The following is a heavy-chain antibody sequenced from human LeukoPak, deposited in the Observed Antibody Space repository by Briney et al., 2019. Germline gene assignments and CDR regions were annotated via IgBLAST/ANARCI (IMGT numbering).Heavy chain of an antibody. Sequence: KPSETLSLTCAVYGGSFSGYYWSWIRQPPGKGLEWIGEIDHSGSTNYNPSLKSRVTISVDTSKNQFSLKLSSVTAADTAVYYCARGLSSYFDYWGQGTLVTVSS. V-gene: IGHV4-34*01. J-gene: IGHJ4*02. CDR2: IDHSGST. CDR1: GGSFSGYY. CDR3: ARGLSSYFDY. D-gene: IGHD6-6*01.